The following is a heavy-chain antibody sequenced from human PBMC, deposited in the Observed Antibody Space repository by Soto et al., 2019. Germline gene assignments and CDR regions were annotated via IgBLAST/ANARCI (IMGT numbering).Heavy chain of an antibody. V-gene: IGHV4-31*03. J-gene: IGHJ4*02. Sequence: SETLSLTCTVSGGSISSGGYYWSWIRQHPGKGLEWIGYIYYSGSTYYNPSLKSRVTISVDTSKNQFSLKLSSVTAADTAVYYCARAPMPGSGYVFDYWGQGTLVTVSS. D-gene: IGHD3-22*01. CDR3: ARAPMPGSGYVFDY. CDR1: GGSISSGGYY. CDR2: IYYSGST.